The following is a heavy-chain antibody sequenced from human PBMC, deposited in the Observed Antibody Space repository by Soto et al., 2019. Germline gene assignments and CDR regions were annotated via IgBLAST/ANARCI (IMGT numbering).Heavy chain of an antibody. CDR2: IYYSGST. CDR3: ARDYYGSGSPPLGY. V-gene: IGHV4-61*08. D-gene: IGHD3-10*01. J-gene: IGHJ4*02. Sequence: SETLSLTCTVSGGSISSGGYYWSWIRQNPGKGLEWIEYIYYSGSTNYNPSLKSRVTISVDTSKNQFSLKLSSVTAAVTVVYYCARDYYGSGSPPLGYWGQGTLVTVSS. CDR1: GGSISSGGYY.